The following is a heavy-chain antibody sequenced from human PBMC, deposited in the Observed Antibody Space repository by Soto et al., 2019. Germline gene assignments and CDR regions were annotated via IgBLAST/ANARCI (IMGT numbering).Heavy chain of an antibody. CDR2: IWYDGSNK. V-gene: IGHV3-33*01. Sequence: PWGAPGHPRAGAGFIFRSFWMHWVRPAPGKGLEWVAVIWYDGSNKYYADSVKGRFTISRDNAKNSLYLQMNSLRAEDTAVYYCARDPGGPYGMDVWGQGTTVTVSS. J-gene: IGHJ6*02. CDR3: ARDPGGPYGMDV. CDR1: GFIFRSFW.